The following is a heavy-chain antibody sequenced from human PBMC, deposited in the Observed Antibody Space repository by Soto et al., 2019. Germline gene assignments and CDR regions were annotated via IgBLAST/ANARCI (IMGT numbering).Heavy chain of an antibody. CDR1: GGTFSSYA. D-gene: IGHD6-6*01. Sequence: QVQLVQSGAEVKKPGSSVKVSCKASGGTFSSYAISWVRQAPGQGLEWMGGIIPIFGTANYAYKFQGRVTSTAAESTSTAYMELSSLRSEDTAVYYCASQQLGPSYCYGMDVWGQGTTVTVSS. V-gene: IGHV1-69*12. CDR2: IIPIFGTA. J-gene: IGHJ6*02. CDR3: ASQQLGPSYCYGMDV.